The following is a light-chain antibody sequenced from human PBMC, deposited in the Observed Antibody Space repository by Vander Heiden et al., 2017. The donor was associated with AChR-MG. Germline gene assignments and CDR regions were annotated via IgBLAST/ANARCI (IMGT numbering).Light chain of an antibody. Sequence: EIVFAQSPAPLSLSPGERATLSCRASQSVSSYLAWYQQKPGQAPRLLIYDASNRATGIPARFSGSGSGTDFTLTISSLEPEDFAVYYCQQRSNWPVTFGQGTKVEIK. CDR2: DAS. V-gene: IGKV3-11*01. J-gene: IGKJ1*01. CDR1: QSVSSY. CDR3: QQRSNWPVT.